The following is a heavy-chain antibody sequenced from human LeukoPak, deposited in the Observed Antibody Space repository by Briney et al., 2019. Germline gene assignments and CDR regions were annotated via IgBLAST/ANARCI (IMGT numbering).Heavy chain of an antibody. D-gene: IGHD3-10*01. CDR2: ISYDGSNK. V-gene: IGHV3-30*18. Sequence: SGGSLRLSCAASGFTLSSYGMHWVRQAPGKGLEWVAVISYDGSNKYYADSVKGRFTISRDNSKNTLYLQMNSLRAEDTAVYYCAKDLWFGESAFDYWGQGTLVTVSS. J-gene: IGHJ4*02. CDR1: GFTLSSYG. CDR3: AKDLWFGESAFDY.